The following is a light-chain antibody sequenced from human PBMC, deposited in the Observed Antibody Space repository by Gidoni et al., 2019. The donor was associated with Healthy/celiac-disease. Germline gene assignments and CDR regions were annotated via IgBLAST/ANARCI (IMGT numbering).Light chain of an antibody. CDR1: QSVSSSY. V-gene: IGKV3-20*01. J-gene: IGKJ2*01. CDR2: GAS. CDR3: QQYGSSLLYT. Sequence: EIVLTQSPGTLSLSPGERATLSCRASQSVSSSYLAWYQQKPGQAPRLPISGASSRATGIPDRFSGSGSGTDFTLTISRLEPEDFAVYYCQQYGSSLLYTFGQGTKLEIK.